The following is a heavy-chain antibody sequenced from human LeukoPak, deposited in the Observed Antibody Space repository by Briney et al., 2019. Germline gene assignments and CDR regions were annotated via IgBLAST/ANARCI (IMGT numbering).Heavy chain of an antibody. Sequence: PGGSLRLSCAASGFIFSNYGTHWVRQAPGKGLEWVAFIRYDGSNTYYADSVKGRFTISRDNSKNTLDLQLNSLRSEDTAVYYCARNSYYDTANYYESMDYWGQGAQVTVSS. J-gene: IGHJ4*02. CDR2: IRYDGSNT. D-gene: IGHD3-22*01. V-gene: IGHV3-30*02. CDR1: GFIFSNYG. CDR3: ARNSYYDTANYYESMDY.